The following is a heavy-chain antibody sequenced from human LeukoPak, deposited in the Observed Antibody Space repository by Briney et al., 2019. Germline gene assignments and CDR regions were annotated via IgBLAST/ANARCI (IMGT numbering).Heavy chain of an antibody. Sequence: GGSLRLSCAAPGFTFPSFPMSWFRQAPGKGREWVSGISGSGVYTYYADSVKGRFTISRDNSKNTVYLQINILRGEDSAVYYCAKDFETTVAIRHFDFWGQGSLVTVSS. CDR1: GFTFPSFP. J-gene: IGHJ4*02. D-gene: IGHD4-23*01. CDR3: AKDFETTVAIRHFDF. CDR2: ISGSGVYT. V-gene: IGHV3-23*01.